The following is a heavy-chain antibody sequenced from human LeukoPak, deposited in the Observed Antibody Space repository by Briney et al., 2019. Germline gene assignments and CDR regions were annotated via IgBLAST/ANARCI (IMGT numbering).Heavy chain of an antibody. CDR1: GFTFSSYA. CDR3: AKDPGSDSSGYYFGDNFDY. V-gene: IGHV3-30-3*01. CDR2: ISYDGSNK. J-gene: IGHJ4*02. Sequence: GGSLRLSCAASGFTFSSYAMHWVRQAPGKGLEWVAVISYDGSNKYYADSVKGRFTISRDNSKNTLYLQMNSLRAEDTAVYYCAKDPGSDSSGYYFGDNFDYWGQGTLVTVSS. D-gene: IGHD3-22*01.